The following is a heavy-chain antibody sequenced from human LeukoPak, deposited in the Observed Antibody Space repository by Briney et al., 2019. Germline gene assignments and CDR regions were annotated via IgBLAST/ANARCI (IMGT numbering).Heavy chain of an antibody. V-gene: IGHV3-23*01. CDR1: GFTFSSYW. CDR3: AKDKGWGYSAYDCYGMDV. D-gene: IGHD1-26*01. Sequence: GGSLRLSCAASGFTFSSYWMSWVRQAPGKGLEWVSAISGSGSSTYYADSVKGRFTISRDNSKNTLYLQMNSLRAEDTAVYYCAKDKGWGYSAYDCYGMDVWGQGTTVTVSS. CDR2: ISGSGSST. J-gene: IGHJ6*02.